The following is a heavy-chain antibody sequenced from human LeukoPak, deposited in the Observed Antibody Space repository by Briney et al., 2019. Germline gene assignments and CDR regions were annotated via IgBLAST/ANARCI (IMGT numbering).Heavy chain of an antibody. J-gene: IGHJ3*02. CDR2: IYSSGST. D-gene: IGHD3-10*01. CDR1: GGSFSGYY. Sequence: PSETLSLTCAVYGGSFSGYYWSWIRQPPGKGLEWIGCIYSSGSTYYNPSLMSRVTISVDTSRRQFSLKLSSVTAADTAVYYCARLGGSGDTFDIWDQGTMVTVSS. V-gene: IGHV4-34*01. CDR3: ARLGGSGDTFDI.